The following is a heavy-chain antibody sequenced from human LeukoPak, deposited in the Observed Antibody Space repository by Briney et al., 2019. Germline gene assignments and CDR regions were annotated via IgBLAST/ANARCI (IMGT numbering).Heavy chain of an antibody. Sequence: RSGGSLRLSCAASGFTFDDYGLSCVRQDPGKGQEWVSTINWNGGSTGYADSVKGRFTSSRDNAKNSLYLQMNSLRAEDTALYYCARVSDISVAAYFDYWGQGTLVTVSS. CDR2: INWNGGST. V-gene: IGHV3-20*04. J-gene: IGHJ4*02. CDR1: GFTFDDYG. CDR3: ARVSDISVAAYFDY. D-gene: IGHD6-19*01.